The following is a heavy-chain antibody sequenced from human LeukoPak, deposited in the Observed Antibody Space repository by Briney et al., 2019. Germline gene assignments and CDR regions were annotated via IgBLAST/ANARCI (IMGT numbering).Heavy chain of an antibody. D-gene: IGHD3-22*01. CDR1: GYTFTSYG. Sequence: ASVKVSCKASGYTFTSYGISWVRQAPGQGLEWMGWISAYNGNTNYAQKLQGRVTMTTDTSTSTAYMELRSLRSDDTAVYYCAGGDSSGYYPQLAFDIWGQGTMVTVSS. CDR2: ISAYNGNT. J-gene: IGHJ3*02. V-gene: IGHV1-18*01. CDR3: AGGDSSGYYPQLAFDI.